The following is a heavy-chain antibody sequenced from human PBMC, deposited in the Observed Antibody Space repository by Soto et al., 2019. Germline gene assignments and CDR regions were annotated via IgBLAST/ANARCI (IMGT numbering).Heavy chain of an antibody. CDR2: IYTSGST. V-gene: IGHV4-4*07. J-gene: IGHJ5*02. Sequence: KSSETLSLTCTVSGGSISSYYWSWIRQPAGKGLEWIGRIYTSGSTNYNPSLKSRVTMSVDTSKNQFSLKLSSVTAADTAVYYCAREKEYSSSPRGRFDPWGQGTLVTVPQ. D-gene: IGHD6-13*01. CDR1: GGSISSYY. CDR3: AREKEYSSSPRGRFDP.